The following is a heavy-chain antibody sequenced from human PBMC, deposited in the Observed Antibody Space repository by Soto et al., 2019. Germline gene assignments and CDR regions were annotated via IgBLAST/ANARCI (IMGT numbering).Heavy chain of an antibody. D-gene: IGHD3-16*01. J-gene: IGHJ6*02. CDR2: IYYSGST. CDR1: GGSISSYY. Sequence: SETLSLTCTVSGGSISSYYWSWIRQPPGKGLEWTGYIYYSGSTNYNPSLKSRVTISVDTSKNQFSLKLSSVTAADTAVYYCARELGDYGMDVWGQGTTVTVS. CDR3: ARELGDYGMDV. V-gene: IGHV4-59*01.